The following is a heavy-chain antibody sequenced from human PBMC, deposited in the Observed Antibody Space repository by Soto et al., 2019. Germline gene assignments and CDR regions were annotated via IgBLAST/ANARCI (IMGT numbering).Heavy chain of an antibody. Sequence: QVQLVQSGDELKKPGASVKVSCKASDYTFNSYGISWVRKAPGQGLEWMGWLSGDNGDIKYAQKFQGRVTMTTDISTSTFYMELRSLSSDDTAVYFCAGSRGFGFDFWGQGTLVTVSS. CDR1: DYTFNSYG. CDR2: LSGDNGDI. J-gene: IGHJ4*02. D-gene: IGHD2-15*01. V-gene: IGHV1-18*01. CDR3: AGSRGFGFDF.